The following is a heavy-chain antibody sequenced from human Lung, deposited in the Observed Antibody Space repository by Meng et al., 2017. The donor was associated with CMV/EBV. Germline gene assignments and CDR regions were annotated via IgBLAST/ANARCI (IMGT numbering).Heavy chain of an antibody. CDR2: IWPGDSDT. J-gene: IGHJ3*01. D-gene: IGHD2-2*01. Sequence: GESLKISCKGSGYRFSDHWIGWVRQMPGKGLEWMGIIWPGDSDTRYSPSFQGQVTISADKSISTAYLQWTSLKASDTAMYYCATTFVVPASLYAFDVWGQGTLVXVSS. CDR1: GYRFSDHW. CDR3: ATTFVVPASLYAFDV. V-gene: IGHV5-51*01.